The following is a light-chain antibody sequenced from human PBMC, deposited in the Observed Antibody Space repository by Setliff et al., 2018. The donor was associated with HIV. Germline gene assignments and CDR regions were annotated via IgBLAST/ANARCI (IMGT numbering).Light chain of an antibody. V-gene: IGLV2-14*02. J-gene: IGLJ2*01. Sequence: QSALTQPASVSGSPGQSIAISCTGTSSDVGIYNLVSWYQHHPGKAPKLIIYEVNKRPSGGSDRFSGSKSGNTASLTISGLQADDEADYYCNSYTTNNTLVFGGGTK. CDR1: SSDVGIYNL. CDR2: EVN. CDR3: NSYTTNNTLV.